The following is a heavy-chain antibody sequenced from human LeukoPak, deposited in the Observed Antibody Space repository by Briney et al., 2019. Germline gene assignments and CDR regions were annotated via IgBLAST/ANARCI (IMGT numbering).Heavy chain of an antibody. V-gene: IGHV3-30*02. J-gene: IGHJ4*02. CDR1: GLTFSRYG. CDR2: IRFDGSNK. CDR3: AKGLGSSSWCIDY. Sequence: GGSLRLSCAASGLTFSRYGMHWVRQAPGKGLEWVAFIRFDGSNKYYADSVKGRFTISRANSKNTLYLQMNSLRAEDTAVYYCAKGLGSSSWCIDYWGQGTLVTVSS. D-gene: IGHD6-13*01.